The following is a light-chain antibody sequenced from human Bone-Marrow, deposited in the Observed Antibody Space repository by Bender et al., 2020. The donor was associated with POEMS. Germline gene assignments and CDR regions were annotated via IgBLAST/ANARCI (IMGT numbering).Light chain of an antibody. J-gene: IGLJ1*01. CDR2: EVN. CDR1: SSDVGGYNH. Sequence: QSALTQPASVSGSPGQSITISCTGTSSDVGGYNHVSWYQQHPGKTPKFMIYEVNKRPSGVPDRFSGSKSGNTASLTVSGLQAEDEADYYCSSYAGSNNYVFGSGTKVTVL. CDR3: SSYAGSNNYV. V-gene: IGLV2-8*01.